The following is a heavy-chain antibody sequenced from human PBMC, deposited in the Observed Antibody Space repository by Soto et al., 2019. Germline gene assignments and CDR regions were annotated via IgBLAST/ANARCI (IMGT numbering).Heavy chain of an antibody. CDR3: ARGIVGHGMDV. V-gene: IGHV4-59*12. D-gene: IGHD2-15*01. J-gene: IGHJ6*02. CDR2: IYYSGST. Sequence: PSETLSLTCTVSGGSISSYYWSWIRQPPGKGLEWIGYIYYSGSTNYNPSLKSRVTISVDTSKNQFSLKLSSVTAADTAVYYCARGIVGHGMDVWGQGTTVTVSS. CDR1: GGSISSYY.